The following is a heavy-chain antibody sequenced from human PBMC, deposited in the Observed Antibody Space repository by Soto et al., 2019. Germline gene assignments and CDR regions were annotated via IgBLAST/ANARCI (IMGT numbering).Heavy chain of an antibody. CDR3: ARHYGSGTYPLDY. CDR1: GGSFSGYY. D-gene: IGHD3-10*01. CDR2: INHSGST. J-gene: IGHJ4*02. Sequence: SSETLSLTCAVYGGSFSGYYWSWIRQPPGKGLEWIGEINHSGSTNYNPSLKSRVTISVDRSKNQFSLKLSSVTAADTALYFCARHYGSGTYPLDYWGQGTLVTVSS. V-gene: IGHV4-34*01.